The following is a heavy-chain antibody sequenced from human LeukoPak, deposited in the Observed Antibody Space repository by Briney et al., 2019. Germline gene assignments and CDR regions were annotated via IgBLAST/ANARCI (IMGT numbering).Heavy chain of an antibody. CDR3: AGSGGWFDP. Sequence: SETLSLTCTVSGGSISSSSYYWGWIRQPPGKGLEWIGSIYYSGSTYYNPSLKSRVTISVDTSKNQFSLKLSSVTAADTAVYYCAGSGGWFDPWGQGTLVTVSS. D-gene: IGHD3-10*01. CDR2: IYYSGST. CDR1: GGSISSSSYY. J-gene: IGHJ5*02. V-gene: IGHV4-39*01.